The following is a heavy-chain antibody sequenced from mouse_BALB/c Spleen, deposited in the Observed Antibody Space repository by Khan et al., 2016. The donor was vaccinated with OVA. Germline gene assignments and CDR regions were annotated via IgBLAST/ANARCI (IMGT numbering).Heavy chain of an antibody. CDR3: ARDPPYYSMDY. Sequence: VQLQESGPGLVAPSQSLSITCTVSGFSLTDYAVSWIRQPPGKGLEWLGVIWVSGSKYYNSVLKPRLSISKDNFKSQVFLMMNSLQADDTAMYYCARDPPYYSMDYWGQGTSVTVSP. J-gene: IGHJ4*01. V-gene: IGHV2-6-5*01. CDR2: IWVSGSK. CDR1: GFSLTDYA.